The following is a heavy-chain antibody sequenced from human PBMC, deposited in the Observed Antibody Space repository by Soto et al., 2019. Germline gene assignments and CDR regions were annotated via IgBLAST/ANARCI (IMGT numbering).Heavy chain of an antibody. CDR3: SRRSSGWYFDY. CDR1: GFIFSSYA. V-gene: IGHV3-23*01. J-gene: IGHJ4*02. Sequence: GGSLRLSCSASGFIFSSYAMSWVRQAPGKGLEWVSVISGSGGSTYYADSVKGRFTITRDNSKNTLYLQMNSLRAEDTAVYYCSRRSSGWYFDYWGQGTLVTVSS. D-gene: IGHD6-19*01. CDR2: ISGSGGST.